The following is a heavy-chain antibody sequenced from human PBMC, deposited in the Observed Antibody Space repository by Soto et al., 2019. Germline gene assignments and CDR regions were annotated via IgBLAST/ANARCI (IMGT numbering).Heavy chain of an antibody. V-gene: IGHV3-21*01. J-gene: IGHJ4*02. CDR1: GFTLTSYS. Sequence: PGGSLRLSCAASGFTLTSYSMNWVRQAPGKGLEWVSSISSSGSYIYYADSVKGRFTISRDNAKNSLYLQMNSLRAEDTAVYYCARAPGDYYFDYWGQGTLVTVSS. CDR2: ISSSGSYI. CDR3: ARAPGDYYFDY. D-gene: IGHD3-16*01.